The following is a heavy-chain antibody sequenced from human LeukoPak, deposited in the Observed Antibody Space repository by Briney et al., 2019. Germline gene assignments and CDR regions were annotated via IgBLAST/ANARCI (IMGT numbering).Heavy chain of an antibody. V-gene: IGHV3-74*01. CDR3: ARDVFSLGDS. CDR2: INHDGTIR. D-gene: IGHD2/OR15-2a*01. J-gene: IGHJ4*02. CDR1: GFTFSRCG. Sequence: PGGSLRLSCATSGFTFSRCGMHWVRQSPGKGLVWVSHINHDGTIRNYADSVRGRFTISRDIATLYLQMNSLGAEDTAVYYCARDVFSLGDSWGQGTLVTVSS.